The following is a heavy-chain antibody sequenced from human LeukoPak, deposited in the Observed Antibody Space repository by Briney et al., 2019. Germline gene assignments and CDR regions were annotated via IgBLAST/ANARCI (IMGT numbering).Heavy chain of an antibody. J-gene: IGHJ4*02. CDR1: GGSISSYY. V-gene: IGHV4-59*01. CDR3: ARGADTANFDY. Sequence: SETLPLTCTVSGGSISSYYWSWIRQPPGKGLEWIGYIYYSGSTNYNPSLKSRVTISVDTSKNQFSLKLSSVTAADTAVYYCARGADTANFDYWGQGTLVTVSS. CDR2: IYYSGST. D-gene: IGHD5-18*01.